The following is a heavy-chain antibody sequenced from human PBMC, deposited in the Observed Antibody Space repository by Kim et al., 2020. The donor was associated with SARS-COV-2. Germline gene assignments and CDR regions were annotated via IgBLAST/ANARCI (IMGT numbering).Heavy chain of an antibody. Sequence: ASVKVSCKASGYTFTSYYMHWVRQAPGQGLEWMGIINPSGGSTSYAQKFQGRVTMTRDTSTSTVYMELSSLRSEDTAVYYCASRESARYSPHYYYYGMDVWGQGTTVTVSS. CDR3: ASRESARYSPHYYYYGMDV. J-gene: IGHJ6*02. D-gene: IGHD2-15*01. CDR2: INPSGGST. V-gene: IGHV1-46*01. CDR1: GYTFTSYY.